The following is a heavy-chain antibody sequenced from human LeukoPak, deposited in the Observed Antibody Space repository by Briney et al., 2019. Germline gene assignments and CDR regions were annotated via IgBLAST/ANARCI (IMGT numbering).Heavy chain of an antibody. J-gene: IGHJ4*02. Sequence: GASVKVSCKASGYTFTSYAMHWVRQAPGQRLEWMGWINAGNGNTKYSQKFQGRVTITRDTSASTAYMELSSLRSEDTAVYYCARHFGSGSISSFYFDYWGQGTLVTVSS. CDR2: INAGNGNT. CDR1: GYTFTSYA. CDR3: ARHFGSGSISSFYFDY. V-gene: IGHV1-3*01. D-gene: IGHD3-10*01.